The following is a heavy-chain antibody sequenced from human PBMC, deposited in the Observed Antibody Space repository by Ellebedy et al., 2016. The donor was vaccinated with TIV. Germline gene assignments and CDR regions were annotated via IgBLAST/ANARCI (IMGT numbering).Heavy chain of an antibody. CDR2: IRSDGSDK. V-gene: IGHV3-30*02. CDR3: ARGPYSYYGMDV. J-gene: IGHJ6*02. Sequence: GESLKISCAASGFIFKSYDMHWVRQPPGKGLEWVALIRSDGSDKYYADSVKGRFTISRDNAKNSLYLQMSSLRAEDTAVYYCARGPYSYYGMDVWGQGTTVTVSS. CDR1: GFIFKSYD.